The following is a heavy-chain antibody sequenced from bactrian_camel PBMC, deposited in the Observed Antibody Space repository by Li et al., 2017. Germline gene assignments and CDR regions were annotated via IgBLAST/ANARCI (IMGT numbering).Heavy chain of an antibody. D-gene: IGHD1*01. V-gene: IGHV3S42*01. CDR1: VVTDSRYC. J-gene: IGHJ4*01. CDR3: AVKRNRGGTWNYWAEYAY. CDR2: IDSVGST. Sequence: VESGGGSVQAGGSLRLSCDASVVTDSRYCMAWFRQVPGKEREGVAGIDSVGSTSYADSVKGRFTISRDNAMNTLYLQMNDLRPDDSSVYYCAVKRNRGGTWNYWAEYAYWGQGTQVTVS.